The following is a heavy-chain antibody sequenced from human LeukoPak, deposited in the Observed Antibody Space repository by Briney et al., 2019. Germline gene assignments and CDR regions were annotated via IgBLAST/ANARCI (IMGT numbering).Heavy chain of an antibody. CDR1: GFNFSGSA. Sequence: QPGGSLRLSCAASGFNFSGSAMHWVRQASGKGLEWVGRIRSKPNTYATAYAASVKGRFTISRDDSKNTVYLQMNSLKSEDTAVYYCTRLDAGYSRTRGYWGQGTLVTVSS. D-gene: IGHD6-13*01. CDR3: TRLDAGYSRTRGY. J-gene: IGHJ4*02. V-gene: IGHV3-73*01. CDR2: IRSKPNTYAT.